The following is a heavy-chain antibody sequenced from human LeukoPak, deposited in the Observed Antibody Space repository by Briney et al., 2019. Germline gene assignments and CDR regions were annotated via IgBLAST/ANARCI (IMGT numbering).Heavy chain of an antibody. CDR2: ISAYNGNT. CDR3: ARCPDEVDFWSGYYLSFDY. V-gene: IGHV1-18*01. CDR1: GYTFTSYG. D-gene: IGHD3-3*01. J-gene: IGHJ4*02. Sequence: ASVKVSCKASGYTFTSYGISGVRQAPGQGLEWMGWISAYNGNTNYAQKLQGRVTMTTDTSTSTAYMELRSLRSDDTAVYYCARCPDEVDFWSGYYLSFDYWGQGTLVTVSS.